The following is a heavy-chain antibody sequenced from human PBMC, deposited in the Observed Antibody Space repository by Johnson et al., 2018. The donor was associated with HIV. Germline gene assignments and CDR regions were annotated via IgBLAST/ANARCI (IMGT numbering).Heavy chain of an antibody. J-gene: IGHJ3*02. V-gene: IGHV3-20*04. Sequence: VQLVESGGGVVRPGGSLRLSCAASGFTFDDYGLSWVRQAPGKGLEWVSGINWNGGSTGYADSVKGRFTISRDNARNTLYLQMNSLRVEDTALYYCASVPMIVVLDGAFDIWGQGTMVTVSS. CDR1: GFTFDDYG. D-gene: IGHD3-22*01. CDR2: INWNGGST. CDR3: ASVPMIVVLDGAFDI.